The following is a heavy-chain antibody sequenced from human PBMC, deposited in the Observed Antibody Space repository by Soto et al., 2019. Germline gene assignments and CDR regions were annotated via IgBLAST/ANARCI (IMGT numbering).Heavy chain of an antibody. CDR1: GYTFPSYG. Sequence: QVQLVQSGAEVKKPGASVKISCKPSGYTFPSYGVAWLRQAPGQGLEWMGWISASKGHTNYAQNLQGRVTMTTDTSTSTVYMDLKNLRPNATAVYSCARVWVRGEIDLWGQGTLITVAS. J-gene: IGHJ4*02. V-gene: IGHV1-18*01. CDR2: ISASKGHT. D-gene: IGHD3-10*01. CDR3: ARVWVRGEIDL.